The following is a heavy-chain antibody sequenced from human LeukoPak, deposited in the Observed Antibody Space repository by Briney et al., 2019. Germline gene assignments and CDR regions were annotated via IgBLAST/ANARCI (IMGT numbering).Heavy chain of an antibody. Sequence: GGSLRLSCTASGFTFGDYAMSWVRQAPGKGLEWVGFIRSKAYGGTTEYAASVKGRFTISRDDSKSIAYLQMNSLKTEDTAVYFCSTGGYYFPYWGQGTLVTVSS. V-gene: IGHV3-49*04. CDR3: STGGYYFPY. CDR2: IRSKAYGGTT. D-gene: IGHD3-16*01. CDR1: GFTFGDYA. J-gene: IGHJ4*02.